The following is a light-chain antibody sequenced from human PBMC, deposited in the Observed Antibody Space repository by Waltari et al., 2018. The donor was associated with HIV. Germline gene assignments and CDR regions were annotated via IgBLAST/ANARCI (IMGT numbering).Light chain of an antibody. V-gene: IGLV2-23*02. CDR2: EVS. CDR3: CSYADGNKLI. J-gene: IGLJ2*01. CDR1: SSAVASYNL. Sequence: QSALTQPASVSGSPGQSITISCTGTSSAVASYNLVSWYQQHPGKAPNLMFYEVSKRSSVVFNFFSCSNAGNTSFLIISGLHADDDADYYFCSYADGNKLIFGGGTILTVL.